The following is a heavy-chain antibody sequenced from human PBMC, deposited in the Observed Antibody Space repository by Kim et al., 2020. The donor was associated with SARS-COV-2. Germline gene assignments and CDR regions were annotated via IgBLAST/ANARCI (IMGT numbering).Heavy chain of an antibody. Sequence: SETLSLTCAVSGGSISSSNWWSWVRQPPGKGLEWIGEIYHSGSTNYNPSLKSRVTISVDKSKNQFSLKLSSVTAADTAVYYCARIGYCSGGSCYGWYFDLWGRGTLVTVSS. J-gene: IGHJ2*01. CDR2: IYHSGST. CDR1: GGSISSSNW. V-gene: IGHV4-4*02. D-gene: IGHD2-15*01. CDR3: ARIGYCSGGSCYGWYFDL.